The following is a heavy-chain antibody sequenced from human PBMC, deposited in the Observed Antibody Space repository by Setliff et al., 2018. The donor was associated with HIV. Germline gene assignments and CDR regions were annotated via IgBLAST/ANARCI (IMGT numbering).Heavy chain of an antibody. J-gene: IGHJ4*02. Sequence: ASVMVSCKASGYTFSTYGVTWLRQTPGQGLEWMGWINPYSGITNYAHKFQGRVTMTTDTSTATAYMDLKNLRSDDTAVYYCARAGGQLVPFDYWGQGTLVTVSS. CDR3: ARAGGQLVPFDY. CDR2: INPYSGIT. CDR1: GYTFSTYG. D-gene: IGHD6-6*01. V-gene: IGHV1-18*01.